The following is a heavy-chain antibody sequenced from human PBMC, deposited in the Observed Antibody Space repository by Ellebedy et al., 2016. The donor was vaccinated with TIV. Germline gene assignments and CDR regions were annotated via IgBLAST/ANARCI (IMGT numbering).Heavy chain of an antibody. CDR1: GFTFSSHD. Sequence: PGGSLRLSCAASGFTFSSHDMHWFRQPTGKGLEWVSGITSAGNTYYLGSVKGRFIISRDSAKNSLYLQMNSLRAEDTAVYYWARATSGFDYWGQGALATVSS. V-gene: IGHV3-13*01. CDR3: ARATSGFDY. J-gene: IGHJ4*02. D-gene: IGHD5-24*01. CDR2: ITSAGNT.